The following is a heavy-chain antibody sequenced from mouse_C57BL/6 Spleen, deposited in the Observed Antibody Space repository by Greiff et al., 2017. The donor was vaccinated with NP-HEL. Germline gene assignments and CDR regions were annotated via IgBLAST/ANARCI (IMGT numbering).Heavy chain of an antibody. CDR1: GYTFTSYW. CDR2: TNPTNGHT. V-gene: IGHV1S81*02. D-gene: IGHD3-2*02. Sequence: QVQLQQPGAELVKAGASVKMSCKASGYTFTSYWMHWVKQRPGQGLEWFAETNPTNGHTNYNEKYKSKATLTVDKSSSTAYMLLSGPTFEDSAVYYCAKMKAIVAAFFNYWGQVTTLTVSS. J-gene: IGHJ2*01. CDR3: AKMKAIVAAFFNY.